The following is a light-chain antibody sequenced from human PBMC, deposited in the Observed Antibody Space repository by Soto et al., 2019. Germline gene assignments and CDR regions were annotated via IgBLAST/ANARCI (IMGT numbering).Light chain of an antibody. CDR3: AAWDDSPNNV. J-gene: IGLJ1*01. CDR2: SNN. Sequence: QSVLTQPPSASGTPGQRVTISCSGSSSNIGSNTVNWYQQLPGTAPKLLIYSNNQRPSGVPDRFSGSKSGTSASLAISGLQSEDQADYNCAAWDDSPNNVFGTGTKVTVL. V-gene: IGLV1-44*01. CDR1: SSNIGSNT.